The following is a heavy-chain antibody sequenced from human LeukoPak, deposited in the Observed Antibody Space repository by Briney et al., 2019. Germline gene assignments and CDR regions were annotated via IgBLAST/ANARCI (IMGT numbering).Heavy chain of an antibody. D-gene: IGHD6-25*01. V-gene: IGHV3-23*01. CDR1: GFTFANYA. Sequence: GGSLRLSCAASGFTFANYAMNWVRQAPGRGLEWVSYICGSCGGTNYVDSVKGRFTISRDNSKNTLYLQMNDLRAEDTATYYGGKDSAAAGGDDFDYWGQGILVTVSS. CDR2: ICGSCGGT. J-gene: IGHJ4*02. CDR3: GKDSAAAGGDDFDY.